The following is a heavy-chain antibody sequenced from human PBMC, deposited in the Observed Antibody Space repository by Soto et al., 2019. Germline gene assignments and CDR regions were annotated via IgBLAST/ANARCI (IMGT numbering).Heavy chain of an antibody. CDR1: GGSISSYY. CDR2: IYLSGST. D-gene: IGHD1-26*01. CDR3: ARGEDFGNWFDP. V-gene: IGHV4-59*12. Sequence: SETLSLTCTVSGGSISSYYWSWIRQPPGKGLEWFGYIYLSGSTYYNPSLKSRVTISVDRSKNQFSLKLSSVTAADTAVYYCARGEDFGNWFDPWGQGTLVTVSS. J-gene: IGHJ5*02.